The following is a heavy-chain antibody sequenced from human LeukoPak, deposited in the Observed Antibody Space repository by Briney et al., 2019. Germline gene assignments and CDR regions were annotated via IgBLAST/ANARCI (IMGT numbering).Heavy chain of an antibody. V-gene: IGHV1-18*01. Sequence: ASVKVSCKASGYTFTSYGISWVRRAPGQGLEWMGWISAYNGNTNYAQKLQGRVTMTTDTSTSTAYMELRSLRSDDTAVYYCARDKARDQYYDILTGYAYNWFDPWGQGTLVTVSS. J-gene: IGHJ5*02. CDR3: ARDKARDQYYDILTGYAYNWFDP. CDR1: GYTFTSYG. CDR2: ISAYNGNT. D-gene: IGHD3-9*01.